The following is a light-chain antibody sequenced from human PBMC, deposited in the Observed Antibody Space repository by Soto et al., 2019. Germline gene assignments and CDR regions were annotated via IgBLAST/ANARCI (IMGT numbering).Light chain of an antibody. Sequence: QSVLTQPASVSAAPGQKVTISCSGSSSTTGNNYVSWYQQLPGTAPKLLIYENDKRPSGIPDRFSGSKSGTSATLDITGLQTGDEADYYCATWDSSLSTGVFGTGTKLTVL. CDR1: SSTTGNNY. CDR3: ATWDSSLSTGV. CDR2: END. V-gene: IGLV1-51*02. J-gene: IGLJ1*01.